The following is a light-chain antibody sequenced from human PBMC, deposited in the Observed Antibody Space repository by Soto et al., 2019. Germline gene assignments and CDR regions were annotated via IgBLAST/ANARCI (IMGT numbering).Light chain of an antibody. CDR1: QSVSSSY. CDR2: GAS. V-gene: IGKV3-20*01. CDR3: QQYGSSAWT. J-gene: IGKJ1*01. Sequence: EIVLTQSPGTLSLSPGERATLSCRASQSVSSSYLAWYQQKPGQAPRLLIYGASSRATGIPDRFSGSGSGTAFPLSISRLKPEDFAVYYCQQYGSSAWTFGQGTKVEIK.